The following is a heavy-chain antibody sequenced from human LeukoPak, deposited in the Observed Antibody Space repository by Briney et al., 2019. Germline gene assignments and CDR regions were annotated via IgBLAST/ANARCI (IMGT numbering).Heavy chain of an antibody. J-gene: IGHJ1*01. CDR3: AKANTGGESNNLGYFHH. CDR2: MRNDGSNK. CDR1: GFTFSTYG. V-gene: IGHV3-30*02. D-gene: IGHD3-16*01. Sequence: PGGSLRLSCAASGFTFSTYGMHWVRQAPGKGLEWVAFMRNDGSNKYYADSVRGRFTISRDNSKNTLYLQMNSLKAEDTAVYYCAKANTGGESNNLGYFHHWGQGTLVTVSS.